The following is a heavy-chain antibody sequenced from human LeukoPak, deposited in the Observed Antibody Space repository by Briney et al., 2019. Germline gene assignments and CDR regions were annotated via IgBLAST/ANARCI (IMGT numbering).Heavy chain of an antibody. Sequence: GGSLRLSCAASGFSFSYYWLTWVRQAPGKGLQWVANIKQDGSEKYYVDSVKGRFTISRDNAKNSLYLQMNSLRAEDTAVYYCARVCYDSSGYPSEGAFDIWGQGTMVTVSS. J-gene: IGHJ3*02. V-gene: IGHV3-7*01. CDR2: IKQDGSEK. CDR1: GFSFSYYW. D-gene: IGHD3-22*01. CDR3: ARVCYDSSGYPSEGAFDI.